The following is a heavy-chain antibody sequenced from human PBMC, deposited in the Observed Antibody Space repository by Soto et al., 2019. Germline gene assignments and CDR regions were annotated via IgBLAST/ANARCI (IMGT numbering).Heavy chain of an antibody. CDR1: GGSFSGYY. CDR3: ATYYYDSSGYYLFDY. J-gene: IGHJ4*02. V-gene: IGHV4-34*01. Sequence: LSLTCAVYGGSFSGYYWSWIRQPPGKGLEWIGEINHSGSTNYNPSLKSRVTISVDTSKNQFSLKLSSVTAADTAVYYCATYYYDSSGYYLFDYWGQGTLVTVSS. D-gene: IGHD3-22*01. CDR2: INHSGST.